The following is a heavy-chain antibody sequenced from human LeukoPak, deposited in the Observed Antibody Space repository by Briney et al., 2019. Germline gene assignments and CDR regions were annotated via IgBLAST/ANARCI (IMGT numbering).Heavy chain of an antibody. CDR3: ARASDAPILPYHYEMDV. CDR2: TRNKAKSYTT. Sequence: PGGSLRLSCAASGFTFSDHYMDWVRQAPGKGLEWVGRTRNKAKSYTTEYAASVKGRFTVWRDDSKSSLYLQMNSLKAEDTAVYYCARASDAPILPYHYEMDVWGHGTTVTVSS. CDR1: GFTFSDHY. V-gene: IGHV3-72*01. D-gene: IGHD3-10*01. J-gene: IGHJ6*02.